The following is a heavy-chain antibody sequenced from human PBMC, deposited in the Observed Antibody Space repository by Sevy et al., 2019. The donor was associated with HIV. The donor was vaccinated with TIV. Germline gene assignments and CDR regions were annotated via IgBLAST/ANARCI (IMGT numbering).Heavy chain of an antibody. CDR1: GGSFSGYY. Sequence: SETLSLTCAVYGGSFSGYYWSWIRQPPGKGLEWIGEINHSGSTNYNPSLKSRVTISVDTSKNQFSLKLSSVTAADTAVYYCARGHIAAAGTLDYWGQGTLATVSS. CDR2: INHSGST. CDR3: ARGHIAAAGTLDY. D-gene: IGHD6-13*01. V-gene: IGHV4-34*01. J-gene: IGHJ4*02.